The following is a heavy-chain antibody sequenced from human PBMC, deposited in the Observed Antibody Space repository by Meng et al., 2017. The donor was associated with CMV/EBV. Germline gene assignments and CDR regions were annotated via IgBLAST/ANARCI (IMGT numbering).Heavy chain of an antibody. CDR2: INTNRGGT. Sequence: QVQLVQCGAEVKKPGASVKVSCNVSGYSFTGYYMHWVRQAPGQGLEWMGWINTNRGGTNYAQKFQGRVTMTRDTSISTAYMELSRLRSDDTAVYYCARAGQHQLSKWGQGTLVTVSS. J-gene: IGHJ4*02. CDR3: ARAGQHQLSK. D-gene: IGHD6-13*01. V-gene: IGHV1-2*02. CDR1: GYSFTGYY.